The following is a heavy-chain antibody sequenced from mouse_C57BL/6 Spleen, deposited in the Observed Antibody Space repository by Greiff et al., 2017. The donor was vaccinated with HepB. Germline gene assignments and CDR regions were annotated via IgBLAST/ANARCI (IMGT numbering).Heavy chain of an antibody. CDR3: ARAVYDYDDYFDY. D-gene: IGHD2-4*01. CDR2: INYDGSST. CDR1: GFTFSDYY. J-gene: IGHJ2*01. V-gene: IGHV5-16*01. Sequence: EVHLVESEGGLVQPGSSMKLSCTASGFTFSDYYMAWVRQVPEKGLEWVANINYDGSSTYYLDSLKSRFIISRDNAKNILYLQMSSLKSEDTATYYCARAVYDYDDYFDYWGQGTTLTVSS.